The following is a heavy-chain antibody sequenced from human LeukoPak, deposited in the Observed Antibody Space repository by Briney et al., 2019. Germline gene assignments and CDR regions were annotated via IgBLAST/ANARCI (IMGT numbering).Heavy chain of an antibody. D-gene: IGHD3-10*01. V-gene: IGHV3-23*01. CDR2: IPEQCGHT. J-gene: IGHJ4*02. Sequence: GGSLRLSCAASGFTFSSYAMSWVRQAPGKGLEWVSAIPEQCGHTLYADAVKGRFTISGDNSKNTLYLQMNSLRAEDTAVYYCAKSSPAVTMVRGAKISWGQGTLVPVFS. CDR3: AKSSPAVTMVRGAKIS. CDR1: GFTFSSYA.